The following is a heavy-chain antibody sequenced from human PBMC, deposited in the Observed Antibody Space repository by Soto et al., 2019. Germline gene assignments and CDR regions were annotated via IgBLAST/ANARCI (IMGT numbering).Heavy chain of an antibody. J-gene: IGHJ4*02. CDR2: IYYTGSN. CDR1: GDSISRYY. D-gene: IGHD2-15*01. V-gene: IGHV4-59*01. Sequence: QVQLQESGPGLVQPSEALSLSCTVSGDSISRYYWSWIRQPPGKGLEWIGYIYYTGSNSYNPSLKSRVTISLDTSQNQFSLEVSSVTAADTAVYYCARNRLYCTGGSCYPSTFDYWGQGTLVTVSS. CDR3: ARNRLYCTGGSCYPSTFDY.